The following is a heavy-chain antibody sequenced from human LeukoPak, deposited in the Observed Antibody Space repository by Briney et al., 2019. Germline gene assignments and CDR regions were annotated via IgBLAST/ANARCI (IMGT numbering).Heavy chain of an antibody. V-gene: IGHV4-34*01. Sequence: PSETLSLTCAVYGGSFSGYYWSWIRQPPGKGLEWIGEINHSGSTNYNPSLKSRVTISVDTSKNQFSLKLSSVTAADTAVYYCARCLVVPAAIRGVDWFDPWGQGTLVTVSS. CDR3: ARCLVVPAAIRGVDWFDP. J-gene: IGHJ5*02. CDR2: INHSGST. D-gene: IGHD2-2*02. CDR1: GGSFSGYY.